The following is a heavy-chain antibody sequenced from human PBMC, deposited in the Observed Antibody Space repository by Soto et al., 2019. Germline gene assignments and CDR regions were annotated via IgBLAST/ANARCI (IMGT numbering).Heavy chain of an antibody. CDR2: IRSKPKNYAT. CDR1: GFPFNGSA. J-gene: IGHJ6*02. CDR3: AENFYYNMDD. Sequence: EVQLVESGGGLVHPGGSLKLSCAASGFPFNGSAMHWVRQASGKGLEWVGRIRSKPKNYATAYAASLKGRFTISRDDSKNTAYVQMNILKTEDTTMYDCAENFYYNMDDGGQGTKVTVS. D-gene: IGHD2-21*01. V-gene: IGHV3-73*02.